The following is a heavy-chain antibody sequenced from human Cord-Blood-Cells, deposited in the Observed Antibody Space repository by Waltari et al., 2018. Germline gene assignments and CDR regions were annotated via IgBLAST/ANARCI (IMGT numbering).Heavy chain of an antibody. CDR3: ARILGYYYYGMDV. V-gene: IGHV1-3*01. CDR2: INAGNGNT. Sequence: QVQLVQSGAEVKKPGASVKVSCKASGYTFTSYAMHWVRTAPGPRLEWMGWINAGNGNTKYSQKFQGRVTITRDTSASTAYMELSSLRSEDTAVYYCARILGYYYYGMDVWGQGTTVTVSS. D-gene: IGHD2-8*02. J-gene: IGHJ6*02. CDR1: GYTFTSYA.